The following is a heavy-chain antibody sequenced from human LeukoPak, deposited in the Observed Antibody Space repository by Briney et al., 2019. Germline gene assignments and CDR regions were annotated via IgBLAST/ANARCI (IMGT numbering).Heavy chain of an antibody. CDR2: IKEDGSEK. V-gene: IGHV3-7*01. CDR3: AREFVAFDY. D-gene: IGHD3-16*02. Sequence: QSGGSLRLSCEVSGFTFSNYWMTWVRQAPGKGLEWVANIKEDGSEKNYVDSVKGRFTISRDNAKNSLYLQMNSLRAEDTAVYYCAREFVAFDYWGQGTLVTVSS. J-gene: IGHJ4*02. CDR1: GFTFSNYW.